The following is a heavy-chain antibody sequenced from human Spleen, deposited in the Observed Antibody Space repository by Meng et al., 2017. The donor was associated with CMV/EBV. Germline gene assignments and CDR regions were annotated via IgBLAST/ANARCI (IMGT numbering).Heavy chain of an antibody. CDR1: GFTFSDSY. Sequence: GESLKISCAASGFTFSDSYMSWIRQAPGKGLEWVSYISSSGTTIYYADSVKGRFTISRDDAKNSLFLQMDSLRAEDTAVYYCAKAGSSSSYSSSWYNALDFWGQGTLVTVSS. CDR3: AKAGSSSSYSSSWYNALDF. CDR2: ISSSGTTI. J-gene: IGHJ4*02. D-gene: IGHD6-13*01. V-gene: IGHV3-11*01.